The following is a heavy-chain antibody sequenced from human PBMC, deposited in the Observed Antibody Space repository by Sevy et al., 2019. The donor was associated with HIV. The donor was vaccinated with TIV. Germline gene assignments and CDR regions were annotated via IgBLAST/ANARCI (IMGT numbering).Heavy chain of an antibody. V-gene: IGHV4-59*01. CDR1: GDSISTYY. Sequence: SETLSLTCSVSGDSISTYYWSWIRQHPERGLEWIGYIHDIGGTNYNPSLNSRVTISIDTSKNQFSLNLNSVTAADTAVYYLAREPPHYDYLWGSYRPPTYYFDSWGQGSLVTVSS. CDR2: IHDIGGT. CDR3: AREPPHYDYLWGSYRPPTYYFDS. D-gene: IGHD3-16*02. J-gene: IGHJ4*02.